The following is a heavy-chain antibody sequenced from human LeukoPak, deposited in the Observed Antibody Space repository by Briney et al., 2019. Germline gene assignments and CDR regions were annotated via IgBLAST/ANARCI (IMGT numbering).Heavy chain of an antibody. V-gene: IGHV3-74*01. D-gene: IGHD6-13*01. Sequence: GGSLRLSCAASGFTFSSYWIHWVRQVPGQGLVWVSRINPEATTISYADSVKGRFTISRDNSKNTLYLQMNSLGAEDTAVYYCARRRPSSWSFDYWGQGTLVTVSS. CDR2: INPEATTI. CDR3: ARRRPSSWSFDY. CDR1: GFTFSSYW. J-gene: IGHJ4*02.